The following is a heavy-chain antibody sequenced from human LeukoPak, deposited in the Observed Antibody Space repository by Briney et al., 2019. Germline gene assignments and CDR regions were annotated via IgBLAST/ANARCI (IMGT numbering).Heavy chain of an antibody. Sequence: ASVKVSCKASGYTFTDSYMHWVRQAPGQGLEYLAWINLKSGDAKYAQKFQGRVSMTRDTSISTAYMDLGSLRSDDTAVYYCAREGRHCGGDCYSFYLWGQGTLVTVSS. V-gene: IGHV1-2*02. CDR1: GYTFTDSY. CDR2: INLKSGDA. CDR3: AREGRHCGGDCYSFYL. D-gene: IGHD2-21*02. J-gene: IGHJ4*02.